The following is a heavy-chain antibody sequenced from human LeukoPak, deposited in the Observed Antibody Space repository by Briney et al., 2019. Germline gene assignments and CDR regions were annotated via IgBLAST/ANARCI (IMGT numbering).Heavy chain of an antibody. D-gene: IGHD2-15*01. V-gene: IGHV4-30-4*02. CDR1: GGSISSVDYY. CDR3: ARVSRVVEFGRGFEY. J-gene: IGHJ4*02. Sequence: SETLSLTCTVSGGSISSVDYYWSWIRHPPGRGLEWIGYIYYSGSKYYNRYLKSRVAISVDTYQNQFPLKLRSVTAADTAVYYCARVSRVVEFGRGFEYWGQGPLVRVSS. CDR2: IYYSGSK.